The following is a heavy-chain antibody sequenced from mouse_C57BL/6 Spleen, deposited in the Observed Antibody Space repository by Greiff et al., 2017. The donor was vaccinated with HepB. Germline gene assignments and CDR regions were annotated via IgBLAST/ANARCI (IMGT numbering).Heavy chain of an antibody. CDR3: ARSRDDYDEMDY. D-gene: IGHD2-4*01. V-gene: IGHV1-55*01. CDR1: GYTFTSYW. CDR2: IYPGSGST. Sequence: VQLQQPGAELVKPGASVKMSCKASGYTFTSYWITWVKQRPGQGLEWIGDIYPGSGSTNYNEKFKSKATLTVDTSSSTAYMQLSSLTSEDSAVYYCARSRDDYDEMDYWGQGTSVTVSS. J-gene: IGHJ4*01.